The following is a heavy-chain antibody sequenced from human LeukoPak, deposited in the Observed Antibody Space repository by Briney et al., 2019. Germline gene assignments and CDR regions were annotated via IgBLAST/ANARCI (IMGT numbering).Heavy chain of an antibody. CDR1: GFSFTGYA. D-gene: IGHD3-10*01. J-gene: IGHJ4*02. Sequence: GGSLRLSCAASGFSFTGYAMSCVRQAPRKGLGWVSTITSNGGSTDYADSVKGRFTISRDSSKNTLDLQMNSLRAEDTAVYSCAKDGRVVRVFDYWGQGTLVTVSS. V-gene: IGHV3-23*01. CDR2: ITSNGGST. CDR3: AKDGRVVRVFDY.